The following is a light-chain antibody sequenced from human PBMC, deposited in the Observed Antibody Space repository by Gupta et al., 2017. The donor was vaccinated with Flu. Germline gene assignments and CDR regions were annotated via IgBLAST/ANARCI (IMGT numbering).Light chain of an antibody. V-gene: IGLV2-14*03. CDR1: SSDVGNYDY. CDR3: SSDTSRSTWV. J-gene: IGLJ3*02. CDR2: GVT. Sequence: QSALTQPASVSGSPSQSITISCTGTSSDVGNYDYVAWYQQHPGKAPKLLMYGVTNRPSGVSNRFSGSKSGNTASLTISGLQAEDEADYYCSSDTSRSTWVFGGGTKLTVL.